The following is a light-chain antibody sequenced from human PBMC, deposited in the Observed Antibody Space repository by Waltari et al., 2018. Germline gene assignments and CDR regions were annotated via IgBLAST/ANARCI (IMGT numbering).Light chain of an antibody. J-gene: IGKJ1*01. CDR2: KAS. V-gene: IGKV1-5*03. Sequence: RDSQNIDSWLAWYQQRLVKVPMLLLYKASTLQSGVPSRFRGSGSGTEFTLTINSLQTDDFATYYCQQYSSYSSWTFGQGTQV. CDR1: QNIDSW. CDR3: QQYSSYSSWT.